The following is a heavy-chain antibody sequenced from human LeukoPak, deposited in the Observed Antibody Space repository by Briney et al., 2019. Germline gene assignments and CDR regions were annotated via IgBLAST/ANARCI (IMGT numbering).Heavy chain of an antibody. CDR3: ARVKGTYFDY. CDR1: GFPLRLYS. D-gene: IGHD1-1*01. J-gene: IGHJ4*02. Sequence: GGSLRLSCTLSGFPLRLYSMNSFPHAPGEGLECVAYISAGGSNIYYVVSVMGRFTVYRDNPKSSLFLQMNSPRAEDTDVYYCARVKGTYFDYWGQGALVTVSS. V-gene: IGHV3-48*01. CDR2: ISAGGSNI.